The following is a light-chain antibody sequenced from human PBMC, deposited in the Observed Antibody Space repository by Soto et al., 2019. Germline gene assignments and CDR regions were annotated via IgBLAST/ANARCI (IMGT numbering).Light chain of an antibody. CDR1: SRDIGNYNY. J-gene: IGLJ3*02. CDR3: GSYRGSNTLVV. V-gene: IGLV2-14*01. Sequence: QSALTQPASVSGSPGQSITISCTGTSRDIGNYNYVSWYQQLPGKAPKLVIYEVSNRPSGISDRFSGSKSGQTASLTISGLQTEDEADYFCGSYRGSNTLVVFGGGTKLTVL. CDR2: EVS.